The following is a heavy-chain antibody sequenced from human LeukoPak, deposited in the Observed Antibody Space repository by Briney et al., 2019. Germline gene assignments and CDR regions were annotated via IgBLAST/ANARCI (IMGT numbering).Heavy chain of an antibody. Sequence: ASVKVSCKAFGYTFTSNYMHWVRQAPGQGPEWMGVISPSGGSTTYAQKFQGRVTLTRDMSTSTDYLELSSLRSEDTAVYYCARDSGTTGEVKFDPWGQATLVTVSS. D-gene: IGHD3-10*01. CDR1: GYTFTSNY. CDR2: ISPSGGST. J-gene: IGHJ5*02. CDR3: ARDSGTTGEVKFDP. V-gene: IGHV1-46*01.